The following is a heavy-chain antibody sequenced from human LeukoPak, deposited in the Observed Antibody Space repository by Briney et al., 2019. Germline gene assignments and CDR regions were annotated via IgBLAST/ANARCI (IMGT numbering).Heavy chain of an antibody. CDR3: ARVSYGSGSSQTRWATDNWFDP. Sequence: PGGSLRLSCAASGFNFSSYWMHWVRQAPGKGLVWVSRINSDGSSTSYADSVKGRFTISRDNAKNTLYLQMNSLRAEDTAVYYCARVSYGSGSSQTRWATDNWFDPWGQGTLVTVSS. V-gene: IGHV3-74*01. D-gene: IGHD3-10*01. J-gene: IGHJ5*02. CDR1: GFNFSSYW. CDR2: INSDGSST.